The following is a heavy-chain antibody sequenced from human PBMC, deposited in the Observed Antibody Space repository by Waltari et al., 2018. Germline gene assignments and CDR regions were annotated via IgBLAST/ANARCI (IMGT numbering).Heavy chain of an antibody. J-gene: IGHJ5*02. D-gene: IGHD4-4*01. CDR3: AKFIRLQLDWFDP. Sequence: QVQLQESGPGLVKPSETLSLTCTVPGGSIRGYYWSWIRLSPGKGLEWIGHTYYTGSTNYNPALRSRVTMSIDASKNQFSLKLSSVTAADTAVYYCAKFIRLQLDWFDPWGRGTLVTVSS. CDR1: GGSIRGYY. V-gene: IGHV4-59*08. CDR2: TYYTGST.